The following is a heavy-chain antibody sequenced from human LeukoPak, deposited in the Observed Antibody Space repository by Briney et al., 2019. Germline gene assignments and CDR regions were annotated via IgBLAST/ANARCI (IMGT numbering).Heavy chain of an antibody. D-gene: IGHD1-26*01. CDR1: GGSISSYY. J-gene: IGHJ4*02. Sequence: SETLSLTCTVSGGSISSYYWSWIRQPPGKGLEWIGYIYYSGSTNYNPSLKSRVTISVDKSKNQFSLKLSSVTAADTAVYYCATKIVGATTGYYFDYWGQGTLVTVSS. CDR3: ATKIVGATTGYYFDY. V-gene: IGHV4-59*12. CDR2: IYYSGST.